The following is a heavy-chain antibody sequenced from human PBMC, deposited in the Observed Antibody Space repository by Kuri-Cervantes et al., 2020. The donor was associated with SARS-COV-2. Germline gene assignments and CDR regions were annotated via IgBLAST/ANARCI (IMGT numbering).Heavy chain of an antibody. CDR1: GFTFSDYY. D-gene: IGHD6-13*01. CDR3: ARGRRIAAAGRSLKYYYYMDV. J-gene: IGHJ6*03. V-gene: IGHV3-11*04. CDR2: ISSSGSTI. Sequence: GESLKISCAASGFTFSDYYMSWIRQAPGKGLEWVSYISSSGSTIYYADSVKGRFTISRDNAKNSLYLQMNSLRAEDTAVYYCARGRRIAAAGRSLKYYYYMDVWGKGTTVPSP.